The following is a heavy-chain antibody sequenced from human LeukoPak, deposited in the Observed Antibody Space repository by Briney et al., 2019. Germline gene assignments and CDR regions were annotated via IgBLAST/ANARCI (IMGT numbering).Heavy chain of an antibody. CDR2: IYYSGST. CDR3: ARQMGGATKLYYFDY. D-gene: IGHD1-26*01. CDR1: GYSISNGYY. Sequence: SETLSLTCTVSGYSISNGYYWGWIRRPPGKGLEWIGSIYYSGSTYYNPSLKSRVTISVDTSKNQFSLKLISVTAADTAVYYCARQMGGATKLYYFDYWGQGTLVTVSS. J-gene: IGHJ4*02. V-gene: IGHV4-38-2*02.